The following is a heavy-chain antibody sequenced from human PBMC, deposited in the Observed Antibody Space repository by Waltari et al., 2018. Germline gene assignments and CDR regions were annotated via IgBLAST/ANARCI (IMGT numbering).Heavy chain of an antibody. CDR2: ISGSSGST. Sequence: QVQLQESGPGLVKPSETLSLTCAVSGGSFSGYYWGWIRQPPGKGLEWIGYISGSSGSTDYNPPLTGRVTSSRDTSKNQFSLKLSSVTAADTAVYYCARDLEYCTGSGCYAGERFDVWGPGVLVTVSS. V-gene: IGHV4-59*12. D-gene: IGHD2-8*02. J-gene: IGHJ5*02. CDR3: ARDLEYCTGSGCYAGERFDV. CDR1: GGSFSGYY.